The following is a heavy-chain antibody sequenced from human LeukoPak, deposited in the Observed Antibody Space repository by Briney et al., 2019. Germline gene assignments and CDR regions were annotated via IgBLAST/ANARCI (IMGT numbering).Heavy chain of an antibody. Sequence: GGSLRLSCAASGFTLRSYGMHWVRQAPGKGLEWVAVISYDGSNKYYADSVKGRFTISRDNSKNTLYLQMNSLRAEDTAVYYCAKDLENFDYWGQGTLVTVSS. V-gene: IGHV3-30*18. CDR2: ISYDGSNK. CDR3: AKDLENFDY. D-gene: IGHD1-1*01. CDR1: GFTLRSYG. J-gene: IGHJ4*02.